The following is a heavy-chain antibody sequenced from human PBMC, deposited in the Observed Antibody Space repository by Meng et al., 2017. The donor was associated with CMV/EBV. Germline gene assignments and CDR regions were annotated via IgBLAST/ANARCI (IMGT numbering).Heavy chain of an antibody. J-gene: IGHJ4*02. D-gene: IGHD3-3*01. Sequence: ASVKVSCKASGYTFTGYYMHWVRQAPGQGLEWMGWINPNSGGTHYAQKFQGRVTMTRDTSISTAYMELSRLRSDDTAVYYCARDLKRWRITIFPYWGQGTLVTVSS. V-gene: IGHV1-2*02. CDR1: GYTFTGYY. CDR3: ARDLKRWRITIFPY. CDR2: INPNSGGT.